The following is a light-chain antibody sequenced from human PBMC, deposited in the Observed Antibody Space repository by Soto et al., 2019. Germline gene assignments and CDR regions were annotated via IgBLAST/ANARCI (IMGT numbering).Light chain of an antibody. CDR2: GAS. CDR3: QQYYSYPRT. J-gene: IGKJ1*01. CDR1: QSLSSSN. V-gene: IGKV3-20*01. Sequence: EIVLTQSPGTLSLSPGERAALSCRASQSLSSSNLAWYQQKPGQAPRLLIYGASSRATGIPDRFSGSGSGTDFTLTISCLQSEDFATYYCQQYYSYPRTFGQGTKVDIK.